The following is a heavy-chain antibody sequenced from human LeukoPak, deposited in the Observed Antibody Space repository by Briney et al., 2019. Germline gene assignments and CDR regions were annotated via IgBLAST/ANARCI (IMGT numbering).Heavy chain of an antibody. J-gene: IGHJ4*02. CDR3: AKGYCSSTSCYSDY. CDR1: GFTFSSYA. V-gene: IGHV3-23*01. D-gene: IGHD2-2*01. CDR2: ISGSGSST. Sequence: GGSLRLSCAASGFTFSSYAMSWVRQAPGKGLEWVSAISGSGSSTYYADSVKGRFTISRDNSKNTLYLQMNSLRAEDTAVYYCAKGYCSSTSCYSDYWGQGTLVTVSS.